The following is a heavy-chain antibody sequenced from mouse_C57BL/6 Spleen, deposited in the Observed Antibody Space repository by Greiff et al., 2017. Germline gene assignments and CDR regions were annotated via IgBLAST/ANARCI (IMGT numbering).Heavy chain of an antibody. D-gene: IGHD2-3*01. V-gene: IGHV1-50*01. CDR3: ARYYDGYYNY. CDR1: GYTFTSYW. CDR2: IDPSDSYT. J-gene: IGHJ2*01. Sequence: QVQLQQSGAELVKPGASVKLSCKASGYTFTSYWMQWVKQRPGQGLEWIGEIDPSDSYTNYNQKFKGKATLTVDTSSSTAYMQLSSLTSEDSAVYDCARYYDGYYNYWGQGTTLTVSS.